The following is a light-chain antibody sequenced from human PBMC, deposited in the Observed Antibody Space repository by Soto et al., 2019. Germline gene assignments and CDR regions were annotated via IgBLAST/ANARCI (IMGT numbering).Light chain of an antibody. Sequence: DIQITQSPASLSGSVGDGVTITCRASQSMRTYLNWYQQKPGKAPNLLIHAASSLQSGVPSRFSGSGSGTDFTLTISSLQPEDFATYYCQQSYSTPWTFGQGTKVDI. CDR1: QSMRTY. CDR2: AAS. V-gene: IGKV1-39*01. J-gene: IGKJ1*01. CDR3: QQSYSTPWT.